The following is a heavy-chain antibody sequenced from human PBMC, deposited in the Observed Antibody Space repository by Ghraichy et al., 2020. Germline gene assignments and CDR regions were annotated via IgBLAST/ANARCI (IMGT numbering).Heavy chain of an antibody. D-gene: IGHD3-16*01. CDR2: ISSSSSYI. V-gene: IGHV3-21*01. CDR1: GFTFSSYS. Sequence: GGSLRLSCAASGFTFSSYSMNWVRQAPGKGLEWVSSISSSSSYIYYADSVKGRFTISRDNAKNSLYLQMNSLRAEDTAVYYCARDRGLRLGESYLGAFDIWGQGTMVTVSS. CDR3: ARDRGLRLGESYLGAFDI. J-gene: IGHJ3*02.